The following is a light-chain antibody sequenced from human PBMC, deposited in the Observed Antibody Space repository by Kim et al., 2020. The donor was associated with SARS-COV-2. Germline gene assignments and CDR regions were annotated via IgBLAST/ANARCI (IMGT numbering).Light chain of an antibody. J-gene: IGLJ3*02. CDR3: QAWDSSSAHPV. V-gene: IGLV3-21*01. CDR1: NIGSKS. Sequence: SYELTQPPSVSVSPGKTARITCGGNNIGSKSVYWYQQKPGQAPVLVIYYDSERPSGIPERFSGSNSGNTATLTISRAEAGDEADYYCQAWDSSSAHPVFG. CDR2: YDS.